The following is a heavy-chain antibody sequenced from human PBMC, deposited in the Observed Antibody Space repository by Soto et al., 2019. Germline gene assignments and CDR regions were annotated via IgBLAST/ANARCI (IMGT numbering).Heavy chain of an antibody. J-gene: IGHJ4*02. CDR3: AKDAWLQLFHPRD. Sequence: QVQLVESGGGVVQPGRSLRLSCAASGFTFSTYGMHWVRQAPGKGLEWVAVISSDGSNKYYADSVKGRFTISRDNSKSTLYRQTNSLRAEDTAVYYCAKDAWLQLFHPRDWGEGTLVTVAS. CDR2: ISSDGSNK. CDR1: GFTFSTYG. D-gene: IGHD5-12*01. V-gene: IGHV3-30*18.